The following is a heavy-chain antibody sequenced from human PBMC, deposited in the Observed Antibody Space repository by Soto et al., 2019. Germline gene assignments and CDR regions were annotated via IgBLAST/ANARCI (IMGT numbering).Heavy chain of an antibody. CDR3: ARHDCISTSCYYYYYYSMDV. Sequence: ASVKVSCKASGYTFTSYAMHWVRQAPGQRLEWMGWINAGNGNTKYSQKFQGRVTITADESTSTAYMELSSLRSEDTAVYYCARHDCISTSCYYYYYYSMDVWGQGTTVTVSS. D-gene: IGHD2-2*01. CDR2: INAGNGNT. CDR1: GYTFTSYA. J-gene: IGHJ6*02. V-gene: IGHV1-3*01.